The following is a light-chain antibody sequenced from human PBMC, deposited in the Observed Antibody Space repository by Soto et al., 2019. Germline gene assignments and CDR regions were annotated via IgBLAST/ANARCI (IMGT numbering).Light chain of an antibody. V-gene: IGLV1-44*01. CDR1: SSNIGSNA. CDR3: AAWNARPYLRV. J-gene: IGLJ3*02. Sequence: QSVLTQPPSASGTPGQRVSISCSGSSSNIGSNAVHWYQQFPGTAPRLLIYRDNQRPSGVPDRFSGSKSGTSASLVISGLQSEDEADYYCAAWNARPYLRVFGGGTKLTVL. CDR2: RDN.